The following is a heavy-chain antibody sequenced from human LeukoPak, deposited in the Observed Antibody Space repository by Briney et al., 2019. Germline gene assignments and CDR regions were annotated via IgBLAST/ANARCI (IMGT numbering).Heavy chain of an antibody. D-gene: IGHD7-27*01. CDR1: GGSISSSSYY. CDR3: ARQGTGDTHYYYYGMDV. Sequence: SETLSLTCTVSGGSISSSSYYWGWIRQPPGKGLEWIGSIYYSGSTYYNPSIKSRVTISVDTSKNQFSLRLSSVTAADTAVYYCARQGTGDTHYYYYGMDVWGQGTTVTVSS. CDR2: IYYSGST. V-gene: IGHV4-39*01. J-gene: IGHJ6*02.